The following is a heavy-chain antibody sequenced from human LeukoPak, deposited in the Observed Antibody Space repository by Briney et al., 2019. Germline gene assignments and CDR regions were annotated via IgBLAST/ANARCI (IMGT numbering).Heavy chain of an antibody. CDR2: IYYSGST. V-gene: IGHV4-39*07. CDR1: GGSISSSSYY. J-gene: IGHJ6*03. CDR3: ARVGPGYSSSWYRDYYYYYMDV. D-gene: IGHD6-13*01. Sequence: PSETLSLTCTVSGGSISSSSYYWGWIRQPPGKGLEWIGSIYYSGSTYYNPSLKSRVTISVDTSKNQFSLKLSSVTAADTAVYYCARVGPGYSSSWYRDYYYYYMDVWGKGTTVTVSS.